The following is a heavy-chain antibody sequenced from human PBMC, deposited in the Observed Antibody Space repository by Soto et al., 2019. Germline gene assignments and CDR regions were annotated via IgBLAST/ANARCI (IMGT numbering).Heavy chain of an antibody. CDR3: AIDIVVVPAAISGSFDY. Sequence: GGSLRLSCAASAFAFSSYAMRWVRQAPGKGLEWVSAISGSGGSTYYADSVKGRFTISRDNSKNTLYLQMNSLRAEDTAVYYCAIDIVVVPAAISGSFDYWGQGTLVTVSS. D-gene: IGHD2-2*02. V-gene: IGHV3-23*01. CDR2: ISGSGGST. CDR1: AFAFSSYA. J-gene: IGHJ4*02.